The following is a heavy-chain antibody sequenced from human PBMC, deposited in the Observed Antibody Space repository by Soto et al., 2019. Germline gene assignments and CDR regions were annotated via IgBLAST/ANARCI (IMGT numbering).Heavy chain of an antibody. Sequence: GGSLRLSCTASGFTFSTCAMSWVRQTPGMGLQWVSAISDYGGFTYYADSVRGRFTVSRDNSKNALYLQLDSLGAEDTAVYYCAKDFYSSSYYYYGMDVWGQGTTVTVSS. J-gene: IGHJ6*02. D-gene: IGHD6-6*01. CDR1: GFTFSTCA. V-gene: IGHV3-23*01. CDR2: ISDYGGFT. CDR3: AKDFYSSSYYYYGMDV.